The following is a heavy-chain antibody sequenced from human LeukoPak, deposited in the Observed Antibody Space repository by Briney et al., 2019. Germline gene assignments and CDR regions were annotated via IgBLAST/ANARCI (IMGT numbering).Heavy chain of an antibody. V-gene: IGHV3-7*03. CDR3: ASILRGYSGYDFFGY. J-gene: IGHJ4*02. Sequence: GGSLRLSCAASGFTFSSYWMSWVRQAPGKGLEWVANIKQDGSEKYYVDSVKGRFTISRDNAKNSLYLQMNSLRAEDTAVYYCASILRGYSGYDFFGYCGQGTLVTVSS. D-gene: IGHD5-12*01. CDR2: IKQDGSEK. CDR1: GFTFSSYW.